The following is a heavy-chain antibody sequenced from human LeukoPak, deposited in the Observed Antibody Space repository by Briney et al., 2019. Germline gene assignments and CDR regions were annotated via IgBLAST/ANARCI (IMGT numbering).Heavy chain of an antibody. CDR1: GYKFTSDW. Sequence: GESLKISCEGSGYKFTSDWIGWVRQMPGKGLEWMGIIYPGDSDTRYSPSFQGQVTMSADKSISTAYLQWSSLEASDTAIYYCARHVSGTYYYNAMDVWGRGTTVTVSS. CDR3: ARHVSGTYYYNAMDV. J-gene: IGHJ6*02. V-gene: IGHV5-51*01. CDR2: IYPGDSDT. D-gene: IGHD1-26*01.